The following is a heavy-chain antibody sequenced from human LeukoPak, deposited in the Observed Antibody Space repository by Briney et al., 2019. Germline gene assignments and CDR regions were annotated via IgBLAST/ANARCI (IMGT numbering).Heavy chain of an antibody. CDR2: ISAYNGNT. CDR1: GYTFTSYD. D-gene: IGHD6-19*01. Sequence: ASVKVSCKASGYTFTSYDISWVRQAPGQGLEWMGWISAYNGNTNYAQKLQGRVTMTTDTSTSTAYMELRSLRSDDTAVYYCARAVEQWLEFDYWGQGTLVTVSS. J-gene: IGHJ4*02. V-gene: IGHV1-18*01. CDR3: ARAVEQWLEFDY.